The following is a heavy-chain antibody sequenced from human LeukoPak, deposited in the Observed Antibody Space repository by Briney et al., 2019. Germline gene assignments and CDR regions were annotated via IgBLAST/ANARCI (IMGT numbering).Heavy chain of an antibody. J-gene: IGHJ5*02. Sequence: GGSLRLSCAASGFTFSSYGMHWVRQAPGKGLEWVAFIRYDGSNKYYADSVKGRFTISRDNSKKTLYLQMNSLRAEDTAVYYCARDLGQYYDTSDNWFDPWGQGTLVTVSS. CDR1: GFTFSSYG. CDR3: ARDLGQYYDTSDNWFDP. CDR2: IRYDGSNK. D-gene: IGHD3-22*01. V-gene: IGHV3-30*02.